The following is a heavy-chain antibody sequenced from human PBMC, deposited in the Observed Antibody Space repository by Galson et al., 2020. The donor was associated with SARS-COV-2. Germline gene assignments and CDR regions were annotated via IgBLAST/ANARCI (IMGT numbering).Heavy chain of an antibody. J-gene: IGHJ4*02. CDR1: GFTFSDYW. D-gene: IGHD2-2*01. Sequence: ALHGESLKISCAASGFTFSDYWMHWVRQGPGKGLVWVSRINVGGTIKDYADSVKGRFTISRDNARNTLYLEMSSLRDDDTAVYYCVRGSAAPGIDYWGQGTLVSVSS. V-gene: IGHV3-74*01. CDR2: INVGGTIK. CDR3: VRGSAAPGIDY.